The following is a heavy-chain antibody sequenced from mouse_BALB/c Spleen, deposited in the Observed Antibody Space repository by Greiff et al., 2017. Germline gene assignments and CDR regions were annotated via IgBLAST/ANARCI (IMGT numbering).Heavy chain of an antibody. CDR1: GYSITSDYA. D-gene: IGHD3-3*01. Sequence: EVQLQQSGPGLVKPSQSLSLTCTVTGYSITSDYAWNWIRQFPGNKLEWMGYISYSGSTSYNPSLKSRISITRDTSKNQFFLQLNSVTTEDTATYYCARGTPYAMDYWGQGTSVTVSS. J-gene: IGHJ4*01. CDR3: ARGTPYAMDY. V-gene: IGHV3-2*02. CDR2: ISYSGST.